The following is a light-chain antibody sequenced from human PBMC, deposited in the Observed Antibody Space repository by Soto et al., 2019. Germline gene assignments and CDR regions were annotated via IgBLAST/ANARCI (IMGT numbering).Light chain of an antibody. Sequence: QTVVTQEPSFSVSPGRTVRLTCGLTSGSVSPSHYPSWHQQTPGQAPRTLIYITNTRSSGVPDRFSGSILGNKAALTITGVQADDESDYYCVLYMGSGIWVFGGGTKVTVL. J-gene: IGLJ3*02. CDR3: VLYMGSGIWV. CDR1: SGSVSPSHY. V-gene: IGLV8-61*01. CDR2: ITN.